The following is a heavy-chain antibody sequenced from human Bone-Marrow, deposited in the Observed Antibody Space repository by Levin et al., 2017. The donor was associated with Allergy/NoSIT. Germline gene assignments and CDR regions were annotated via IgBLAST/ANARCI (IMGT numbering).Heavy chain of an antibody. CDR2: TYYRSKWSN. D-gene: IGHD1-26*01. CDR3: VRGAKSGFDY. CDR1: GASVSTSSVA. V-gene: IGHV6-1*01. Sequence: MASETLSLTCAISGASVSTSSVAWNWIRQSPSRGLEWLGRTYYRSKWSNDYAVSVKSRITINPDTSRNQFSLQLNSVTPEDTAVYYCVRGAKSGFDYWGQGTLVTVSS. J-gene: IGHJ4*02.